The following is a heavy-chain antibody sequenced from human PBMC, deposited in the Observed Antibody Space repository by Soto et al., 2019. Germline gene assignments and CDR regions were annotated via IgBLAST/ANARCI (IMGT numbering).Heavy chain of an antibody. CDR1: GYTFSGYY. Sequence: SVEVSCKAAGYTFSGYYMHWVRQAPGQGLEWMGWINPNSGVTNYAQKFQGRVTMTRDTSISTAYMELSRLRSDDTAVYYCAIPHYDFWSGLYYWGQGTLVTVSS. D-gene: IGHD3-3*01. CDR2: INPNSGVT. J-gene: IGHJ4*02. V-gene: IGHV1-2*02. CDR3: AIPHYDFWSGLYY.